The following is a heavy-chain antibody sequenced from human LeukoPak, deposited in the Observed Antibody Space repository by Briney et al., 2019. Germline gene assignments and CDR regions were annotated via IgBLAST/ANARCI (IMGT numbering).Heavy chain of an antibody. J-gene: IGHJ4*02. CDR1: GGSISSYY. D-gene: IGHD2-15*01. Sequence: PSETLSLTCTVSGGSISSYYWSWIRQPAGKGLEWIGRIYTSGSTNYNPSLKSRVTMSVDTSKNQFSLKLSSVTAADTAVYFCARTPSVYCSGGNCYPGHFDYWGQGTLVTVSS. CDR2: IYTSGST. CDR3: ARTPSVYCSGGNCYPGHFDY. V-gene: IGHV4-4*07.